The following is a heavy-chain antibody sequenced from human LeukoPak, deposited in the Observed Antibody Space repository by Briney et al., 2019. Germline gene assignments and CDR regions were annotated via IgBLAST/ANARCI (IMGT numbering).Heavy chain of an antibody. CDR2: IYSGGST. CDR3: ASRDKGYYYGMDV. J-gene: IGHJ6*02. D-gene: IGHD5-24*01. V-gene: IGHV3-66*01. CDR1: GFTVSSNY. Sequence: GGSLRLSCAASGFTVSSNYMSWVRQAPGKGLEWVSLIYSGGSTYYADSVKGRFTISRDNSKNTLYLQMNSLRAEDTAVYYCASRDKGYYYGMDVWGQGTTATVSS.